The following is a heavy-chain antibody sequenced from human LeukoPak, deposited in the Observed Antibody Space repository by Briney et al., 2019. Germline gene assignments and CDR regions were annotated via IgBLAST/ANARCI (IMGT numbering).Heavy chain of an antibody. Sequence: SETLSLTCTVSGGSISTYYWDWIRQPPGKGLEWIGYVYYTGTTNYSPSLKSRVTISVDMSKNQSSLKLSSVTAADTAVYYCARGYCSGGTCHRHFDYWGQGTLVTVSS. CDR1: GGSISTYY. CDR2: VYYTGTT. CDR3: ARGYCSGGTCHRHFDY. D-gene: IGHD2-15*01. V-gene: IGHV4-59*01. J-gene: IGHJ4*02.